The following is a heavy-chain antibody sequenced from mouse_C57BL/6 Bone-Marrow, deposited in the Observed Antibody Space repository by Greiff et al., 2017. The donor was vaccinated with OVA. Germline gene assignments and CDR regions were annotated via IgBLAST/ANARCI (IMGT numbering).Heavy chain of an antibody. J-gene: IGHJ3*01. D-gene: IGHD4-1*01. V-gene: IGHV3-6*01. CDR1: GYSITSGYY. Sequence: VQLKESGPGLVKPSQSLSLTCSVTGYSITSGYYWNWIRQFPGNKLEWMGYISYDGSNNYNPSLKNRISITRDTSKNQFFLKLNSVTTEDTATYYCARNPLTGKRAWLAYWGQGTLVTVSA. CDR3: ARNPLTGKRAWLAY. CDR2: ISYDGSN.